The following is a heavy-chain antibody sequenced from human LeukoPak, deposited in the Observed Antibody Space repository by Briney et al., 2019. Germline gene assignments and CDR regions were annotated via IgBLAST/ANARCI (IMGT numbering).Heavy chain of an antibody. CDR1: GGSISSYY. D-gene: IGHD3-10*01. CDR2: IYTSGST. V-gene: IGHV4-4*07. CDR3: ARGITMVRGSQAWFDP. Sequence: SETLSLTCTVSGGSISSYYWSWIRQPAGKGLEWIGRIYTSGSTNYNPSLKSRVTMSVDTSKNQFSLKLSSVTAADTAVYYCARGITMVRGSQAWFDPWGQRTLVTVSS. J-gene: IGHJ5*02.